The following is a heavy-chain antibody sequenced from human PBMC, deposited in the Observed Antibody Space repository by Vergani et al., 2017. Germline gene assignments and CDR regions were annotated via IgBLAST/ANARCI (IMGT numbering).Heavy chain of an antibody. D-gene: IGHD3-3*01. J-gene: IGHJ6*02. CDR3: ARQKKDFWSGYYTQYYYYYGMDV. CDR1: GGSISSYY. V-gene: IGHV4-4*09. CDR2: IHTSGST. Sequence: QVQLQESGPGLVKPSETLSLTCTVSGGSISSYYWSWIRQPPGKGLEWIGYIHTSGSTNYNPSLKSRVTISVDTSKNQFSLKLSSVTAADTAVYYCARQKKDFWSGYYTQYYYYYGMDVWGQGTTVTVSS.